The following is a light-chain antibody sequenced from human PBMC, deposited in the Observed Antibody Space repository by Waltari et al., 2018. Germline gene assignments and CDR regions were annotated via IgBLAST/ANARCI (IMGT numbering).Light chain of an antibody. CDR3: QQYSSPGT. Sequence: EIVLTQSPRTLSLSPGARATLSCRASQTVNKYLAWYQAKPGQPPRLLVYGASSRATGIPDRFSGSGSGTDFTLTINRLEPEDFAVYYCQQYSSPGTFGPGTKVEIK. J-gene: IGKJ1*01. CDR2: GAS. CDR1: QTVNKY. V-gene: IGKV3-20*01.